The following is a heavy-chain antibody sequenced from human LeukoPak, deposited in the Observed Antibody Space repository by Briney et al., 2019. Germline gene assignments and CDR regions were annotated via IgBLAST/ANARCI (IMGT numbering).Heavy chain of an antibody. CDR1: GFTFSNYG. CDR2: IRYDGSNK. J-gene: IGHJ3*02. D-gene: IGHD6-19*01. V-gene: IGHV3-30*02. Sequence: GGSLRLSCAASGFTFSNYGMHWVRQAPGKGLEWVAFIRYDGSNKSYADSVKGRFTISRDNSKNTLYLQMNSLRAEDTAVYYCAKVDQWLVLWGAFDIWGQGTMVTVSS. CDR3: AKVDQWLVLWGAFDI.